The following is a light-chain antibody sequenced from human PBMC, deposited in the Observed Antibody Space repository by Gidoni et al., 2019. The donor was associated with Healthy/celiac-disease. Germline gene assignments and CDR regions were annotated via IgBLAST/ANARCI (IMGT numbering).Light chain of an antibody. J-gene: IGLJ1*01. CDR3: QVWDSSSDHYV. CDR1: NIGSKS. V-gene: IGLV3-21*04. Sequence: SYVLTQPPSVSVAPGKTARINCGGNNIGSKSVHWYQQKPGQAPVLVIYYDSDRPSGIPERFSGSNSGNTATLTISRVEAGDEADYYCQVWDSSSDHYVFGTGTKVTVL. CDR2: YDS.